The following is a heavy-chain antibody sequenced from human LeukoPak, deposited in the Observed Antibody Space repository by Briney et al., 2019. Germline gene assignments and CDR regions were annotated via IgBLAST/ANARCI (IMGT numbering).Heavy chain of an antibody. V-gene: IGHV4-61*01. CDR2: IQNSATT. J-gene: IGHJ6*02. CDR1: GGSFNSGSYF. D-gene: IGHD4-11*01. Sequence: SETLSLTCTVSGGSFNSGSYFWSWFRQPPGKRLEWIGYIQNSATTNYNPSLEGRVAIFVDSSKDQFSLRVTSVTAADTAVYYCATDYSNFYGMDVWGQGTTVTVSS. CDR3: ATDYSNFYGMDV.